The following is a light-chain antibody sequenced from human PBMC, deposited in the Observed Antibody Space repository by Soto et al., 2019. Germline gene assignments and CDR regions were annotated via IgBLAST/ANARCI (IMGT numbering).Light chain of an antibody. CDR3: SSYTPSGTYV. Sequence: QSALTQPASVSGSPGQSIAISCTGTSIDVGAYNAVSWYQHHPGKAPKLMIYDVSNRPSGVSDRFSGCKSGNTASLTISGLRPEDDADYYCSSYTPSGTYVFGTGTKLTVL. V-gene: IGLV2-14*03. CDR1: SIDVGAYNA. J-gene: IGLJ1*01. CDR2: DVS.